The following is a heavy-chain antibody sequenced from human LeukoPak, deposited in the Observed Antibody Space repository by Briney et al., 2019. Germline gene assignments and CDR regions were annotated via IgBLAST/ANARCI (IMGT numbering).Heavy chain of an antibody. V-gene: IGHV1-46*01. J-gene: IGHJ4*02. D-gene: IGHD3-3*01. CDR2: INPTGDST. CDR1: GDTFTNYY. Sequence: GASVKVSCKASGDTFTNYYMHWVRHAPGQGLELKGIINPTGDSTRYAQKFQGRVTMTRDTSTSTVYMELSSLRSEDTAVYYCARWAGARPGGYYDFWTGPYDYWGQGSLVTVSS. CDR3: ARWAGARPGGYYDFWTGPYDY.